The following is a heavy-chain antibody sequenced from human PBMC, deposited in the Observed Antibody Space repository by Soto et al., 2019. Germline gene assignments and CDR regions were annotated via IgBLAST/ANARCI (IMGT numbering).Heavy chain of an antibody. CDR3: SNRPSGYFYF. CDR2: IYWDDDK. Sequence: QITLKESGPTLVKPTQTLTLTCTFSGFSLTETGMGVGWIRQPPGKALEWLALIYWDDDKRYSPSLKRGLNNSKDASKNQVVLTKTNVDAGDTATYYFSNRPSGYFYFLGQGTLVTVSS. V-gene: IGHV2-5*02. CDR1: GFSLTETGMG. J-gene: IGHJ4*02.